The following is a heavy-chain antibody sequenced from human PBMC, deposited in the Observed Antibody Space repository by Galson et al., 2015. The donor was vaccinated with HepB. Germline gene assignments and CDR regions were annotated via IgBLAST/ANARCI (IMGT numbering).Heavy chain of an antibody. D-gene: IGHD6-13*01. V-gene: IGHV2-70D*14. CDR3: ARQTITADGTVFFDY. J-gene: IGHJ4*02. CDR1: GFSFTTGGMR. Sequence: PALVKPTQTLTLTCTFSGFSFTTGGMRVSWIRQPPGKALEWLARIDWDANKVYSTSLKTRLTISKDTSKYQVVLTMTNVGPVDTATYYCARQTITADGTVFFDYWGQGTLVTVSS. CDR2: IDWDANK.